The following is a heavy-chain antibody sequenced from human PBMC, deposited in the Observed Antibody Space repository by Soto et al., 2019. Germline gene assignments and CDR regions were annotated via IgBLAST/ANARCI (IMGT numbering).Heavy chain of an antibody. CDR1: GLTLSDYY. CDR2: INPSGSII. V-gene: IGHV3-11*01. CDR3: ARRVGFDL. J-gene: IGHJ2*01. Sequence: QVQLVESGGGLVNPGESLRLSCAASGLTLSDYYMSWIRQAPGKGLEWVSYINPSGSIIYYADSVEGRFTISRDSSKNSLYLQMNSLRAEDTAIYYCARRVGFDLWGRGTLVTVSS.